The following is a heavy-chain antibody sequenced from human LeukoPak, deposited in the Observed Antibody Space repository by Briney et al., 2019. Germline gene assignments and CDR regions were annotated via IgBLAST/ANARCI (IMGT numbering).Heavy chain of an antibody. V-gene: IGHV3-30-3*01. CDR3: ARVGGYDFWSGLAY. J-gene: IGHJ4*02. CDR1: GFTFSSYA. Sequence: PGRSLRLSCAASGFTFSSYAMHWVRQAPGKGLEWVAVISYDGSNKYYADSVKGRFTISRDNSKNTLYLQMNSLRAEDTAVYYCARVGGYDFWSGLAYWGQGTLVTVSS. CDR2: ISYDGSNK. D-gene: IGHD3-3*01.